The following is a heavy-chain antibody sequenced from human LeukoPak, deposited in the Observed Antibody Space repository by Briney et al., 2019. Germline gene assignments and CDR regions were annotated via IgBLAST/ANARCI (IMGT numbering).Heavy chain of an antibody. J-gene: IGHJ5*02. CDR2: IYPGDSDT. D-gene: IGHD3-16*01. V-gene: IGHV5-51*01. Sequence: GESLKISCQGSGYTFTNYWIGWVRQMPGKGLEWIGIIYPGDSDTRYSPSFQRQVTISADKSISTAYLQWSSLKASDTAMYYCARQRFTTRAYAGNWFDPWGQGTLVTVSS. CDR1: GYTFTNYW. CDR3: ARQRFTTRAYAGNWFDP.